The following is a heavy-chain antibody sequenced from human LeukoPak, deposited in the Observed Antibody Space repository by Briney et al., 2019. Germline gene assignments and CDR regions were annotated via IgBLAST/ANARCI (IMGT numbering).Heavy chain of an antibody. J-gene: IGHJ6*02. D-gene: IGHD1-1*01. CDR3: ARENYNALDV. V-gene: IGHV3-74*01. CDR1: GLTVSSNY. CDR2: MNPDGTTI. Sequence: PGGSLRLSCAASGLTVSSNYMSWVRQTPGKGLAWVSRMNPDGTTISYADSVKGRLTISRDNAKNTLYLQMNSLRAEDTAVYYCARENYNALDVWGQGTTVTVSS.